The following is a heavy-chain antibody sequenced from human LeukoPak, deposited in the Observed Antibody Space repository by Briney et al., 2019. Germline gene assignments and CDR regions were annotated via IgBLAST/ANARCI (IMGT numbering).Heavy chain of an antibody. CDR2: INHSGST. D-gene: IGHD1-1*01. CDR3: ARAPDFRYNRLRTYNWFDP. V-gene: IGHV4-34*01. Sequence: KPSETLSLTCAVYGGSFSGYYWSWIRQPPGKGLEWIGEINHSGSTNYNPSLKSRVTISVDTSKNQFSLKLSSVTAADTAVYYCARAPDFRYNRLRTYNWFDPWGQGTLVTVSS. J-gene: IGHJ5*02. CDR1: GGSFSGYY.